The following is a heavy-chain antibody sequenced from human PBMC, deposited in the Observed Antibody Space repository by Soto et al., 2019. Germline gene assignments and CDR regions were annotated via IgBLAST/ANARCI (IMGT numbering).Heavy chain of an antibody. CDR2: IYYSGST. Sequence: SETLALTCTVSGGSISSGGYYGSWIRQHPGKGLEWIGYIYYSGSTYYNPSLKSRVTISVDTSKNQFSLKLSSVTAADTAVYYCVRDSGYCRGGSCEFDYWGQGTLVTVSS. D-gene: IGHD2-15*01. V-gene: IGHV4-31*03. CDR3: VRDSGYCRGGSCEFDY. CDR1: GGSISSGGYY. J-gene: IGHJ4*02.